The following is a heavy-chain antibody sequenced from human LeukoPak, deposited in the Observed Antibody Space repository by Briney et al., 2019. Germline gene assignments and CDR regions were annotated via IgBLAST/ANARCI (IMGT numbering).Heavy chain of an antibody. CDR2: IFYTGST. Sequence: PSETLSVTCTVPGGSISSYYWCWIRQPPGKGLEWIGYIFYTGSTNYNPSLKSRVTTSPDTTQNQLSLKLRPVTAADTPVYFCARASIEWDGDYAQSLCCYFDLWGRGTLVTVSS. CDR3: ARASIEWDGDYAQSLCCYFDL. V-gene: IGHV4-59*01. D-gene: IGHD4-17*01. CDR1: GGSISSYY. J-gene: IGHJ2*01.